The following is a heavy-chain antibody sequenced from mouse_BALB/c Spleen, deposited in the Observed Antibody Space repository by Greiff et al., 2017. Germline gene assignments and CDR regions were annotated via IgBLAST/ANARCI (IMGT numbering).Heavy chain of an antibody. J-gene: IGHJ4*01. CDR1: GFSLTSYG. CDR3: ARILYYDYEDAMDY. V-gene: IGHV2-2*02. CDR2: IWSGGST. Sequence: QVQLKESGPGLVQPSQSLSITCTVSGFSLTSYGVHWVRQSPGKGLEWLGVIWSGGSTDYNAAFISRLSISKDNSKSQVFFKMNSLQANDTAIYYCARILYYDYEDAMDYWGQGTSVTVSS. D-gene: IGHD2-4*01.